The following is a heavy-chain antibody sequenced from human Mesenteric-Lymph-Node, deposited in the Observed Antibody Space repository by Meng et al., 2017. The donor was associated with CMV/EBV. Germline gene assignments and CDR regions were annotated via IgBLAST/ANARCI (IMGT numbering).Heavy chain of an antibody. CDR2: ISSSSSYI. CDR3: VKDINSGFYFTY. CDR1: GFTFSSYS. J-gene: IGHJ4*02. Sequence: GESLKISCAASGFTFSSYSMNWVRQAPGKGLEWVSSISSSSSYIYYADSVKGRFTISRDNAKNSLYLQMNSLRVEDTAVYYCVKDINSGFYFTYWGQGTLVTVSS. D-gene: IGHD1-26*01. V-gene: IGHV3-21*01.